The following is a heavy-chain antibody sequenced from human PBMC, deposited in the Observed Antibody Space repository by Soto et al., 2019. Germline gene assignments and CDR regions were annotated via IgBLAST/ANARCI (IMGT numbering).Heavy chain of an antibody. V-gene: IGHV3-33*03. CDR1: GFVFNTFG. CDR3: ARLHYQYGMDV. CDR2: IWYDGSKK. D-gene: IGHD4-17*01. J-gene: IGHJ6*02. Sequence: PGGSLRLSCAASGFVFNTFGMHWVRQAPGKGLEWVAVIWYDGSKKYHADSVQGRFTISRDNSRNTLFLQMSSLTAEDTAVYYCARLHYQYGMDVWGQGTTVTVSS.